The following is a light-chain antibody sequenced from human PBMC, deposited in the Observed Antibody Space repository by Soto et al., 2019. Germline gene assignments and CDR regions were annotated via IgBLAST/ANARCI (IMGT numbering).Light chain of an antibody. CDR2: GAS. Sequence: IVLTQSADTLSLSPGERATLSCTASQTVTSSQLAWYQQKPGQAPRLLVYGASSRATGIPDRFSGSGSETDFTLTINRLEPEDFAVYFCQQYAKSPYTFGQGTKVDIK. J-gene: IGKJ2*01. CDR1: QTVTSSQ. CDR3: QQYAKSPYT. V-gene: IGKV3-20*01.